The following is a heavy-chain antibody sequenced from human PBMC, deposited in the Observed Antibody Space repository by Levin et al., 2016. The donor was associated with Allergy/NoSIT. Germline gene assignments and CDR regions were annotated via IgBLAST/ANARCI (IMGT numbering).Heavy chain of an antibody. D-gene: IGHD3-10*01. J-gene: IGHJ4*02. CDR3: ARMDLTTVRGVLYFDY. CDR2: IDWDDDK. Sequence: WIRQPPGKALEWLARIDWDDDKYYITSLKTRLTVSKDTSKNQVVLTMTNVEAVDTATYFCARMDLTTVRGVLYFDYWGQGILVTISS. V-gene: IGHV2-70*11.